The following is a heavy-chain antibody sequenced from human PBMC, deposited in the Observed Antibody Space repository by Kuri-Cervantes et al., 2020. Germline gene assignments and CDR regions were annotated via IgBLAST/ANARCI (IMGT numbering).Heavy chain of an antibody. D-gene: IGHD3-3*01. CDR1: GGSISSSNW. J-gene: IGHJ4*02. Sequence: SETLSLTCAVSGGSISSSNWWSWVRHPPGKGLGWIGEIYHSGSTNYNPSHKSRVTISVVKSKNQFSLQLSSVTSAVTAVYYCARARSRDFFGAFLDYWGQGTLVTVSS. V-gene: IGHV4-4*02. CDR2: IYHSGST. CDR3: ARARSRDFFGAFLDY.